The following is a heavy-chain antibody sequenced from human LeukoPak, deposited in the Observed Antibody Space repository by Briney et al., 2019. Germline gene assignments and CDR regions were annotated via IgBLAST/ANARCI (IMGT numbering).Heavy chain of an antibody. Sequence: TSETLSLTCAVYGGSFSGYYWSWIRQPPGKGLERIGEINHSGSTNYNPSLKSRVTISVDTSKNQFSLKLSSVTAAGTAVYYCARALPDASLDVWGQGTTVTVSS. CDR3: ARALPDASLDV. V-gene: IGHV4-34*01. J-gene: IGHJ6*02. CDR2: INHSGST. CDR1: GGSFSGYY. D-gene: IGHD2-2*01.